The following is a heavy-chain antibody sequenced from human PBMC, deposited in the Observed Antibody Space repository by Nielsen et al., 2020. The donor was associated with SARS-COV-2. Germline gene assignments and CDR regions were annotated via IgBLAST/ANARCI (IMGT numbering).Heavy chain of an antibody. CDR3: ARYEYYYDSSGQPATIYGMDV. CDR1: GGTFSSYA. Sequence: SVKVSCKASGGTFSSYAISWVRQAPGQGLEWMGRIIPILGIANYAQKFRGRVTITADKSTSTAYMELSSLRSEDTAVYYCARYEYYYDSSGQPATIYGMDVWGQGTTVTVSS. CDR2: IIPILGIA. J-gene: IGHJ6*02. V-gene: IGHV1-69*04. D-gene: IGHD3-22*01.